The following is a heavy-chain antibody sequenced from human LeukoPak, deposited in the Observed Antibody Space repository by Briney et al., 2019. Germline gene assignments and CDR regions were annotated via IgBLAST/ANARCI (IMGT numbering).Heavy chain of an antibody. CDR2: INRSGNT. Sequence: SETLSLICAVYGGSFSGYYWSWIRQPPGRGLEWIGEINRSGNTNYNPSLKSRVTISGDTSKNQFSLKLSSVTAADTAVYYCARHGYYYYGMDVWGKGTTVTVSS. CDR3: ARHGYYYYGMDV. V-gene: IGHV4-34*01. J-gene: IGHJ6*04. CDR1: GGSFSGYY.